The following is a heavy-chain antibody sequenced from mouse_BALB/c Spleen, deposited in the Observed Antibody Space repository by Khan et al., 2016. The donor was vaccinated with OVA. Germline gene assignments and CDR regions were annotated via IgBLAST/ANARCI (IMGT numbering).Heavy chain of an antibody. CDR2: ISYSGNT. J-gene: IGHJ2*01. CDR1: GYSITSDYA. D-gene: IGHD1-1*01. V-gene: IGHV3-2*02. CDR3: ARIYGGDFDY. Sequence: EVQLQESGPGLVKPSQSLSLTCTVTGYSITSDYAWNWIRQFPGNKLEWMGYISYSGNTKYNPSLKSRISITRATSKNQFFLQLNSVTIEDTATYYCARIYGGDFDYWGQGTTLTVSS.